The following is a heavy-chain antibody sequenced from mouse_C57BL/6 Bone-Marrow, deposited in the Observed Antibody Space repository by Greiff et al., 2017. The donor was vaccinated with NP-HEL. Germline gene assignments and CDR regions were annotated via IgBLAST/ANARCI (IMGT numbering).Heavy chain of an antibody. V-gene: IGHV1-81*01. D-gene: IGHD2-4*01. CDR2: IYPRSGNT. CDR3: ARRLRRGFAY. J-gene: IGHJ3*01. Sequence: QVQLKESGAELARPGASVKLSCKASGYTFTSYGISWVKQRPGQGLEWIGEIYPRSGNTYYNEKFKGKATLTADKSSSTAYMELRSLTSEDSAVYFCARRLRRGFAYWGQGTLVTVSA. CDR1: GYTFTSYG.